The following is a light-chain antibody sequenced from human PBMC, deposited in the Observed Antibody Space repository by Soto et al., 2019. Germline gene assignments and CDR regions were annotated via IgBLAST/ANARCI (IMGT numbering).Light chain of an antibody. CDR3: QQTYSTLYT. J-gene: IGKJ2*01. Sequence: DIQMTQSPSSPSASVGDRVTITCRASQTISRYLNWYQHKPGKAPKLLIYLASSLQSGVPSRFSGSGSGTDFTLTISSLQPEDFATYYCQQTYSTLYTFGQGTKLDIK. CDR2: LAS. V-gene: IGKV1-39*01. CDR1: QTISRY.